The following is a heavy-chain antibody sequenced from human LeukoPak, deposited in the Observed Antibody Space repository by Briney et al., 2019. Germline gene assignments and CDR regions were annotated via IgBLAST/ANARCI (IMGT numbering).Heavy chain of an antibody. V-gene: IGHV1-18*01. CDR2: ITAYKGNT. CDR1: GHTFSTYG. J-gene: IGHJ3*02. Sequence: GASVKVSCKASGHTFSTYGISWVRQAPGQGLEWVGWITAYKGNTNYAQKFQGRVIMTTDTSTSTAYMELRSLRSDDTAVYYCARDPYYYDSSGYSHLYAFDIWGRGTMVTVSS. D-gene: IGHD3-22*01. CDR3: ARDPYYYDSSGYSHLYAFDI.